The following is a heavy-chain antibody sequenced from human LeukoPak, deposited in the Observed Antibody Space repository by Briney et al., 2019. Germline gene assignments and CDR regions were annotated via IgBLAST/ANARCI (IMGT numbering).Heavy chain of an antibody. CDR1: GFTFSSYA. D-gene: IGHD2-2*01. Sequence: GGSLRLSCAASGFTFSSYAMHWVRQAPGKGLEWVAVISYDGSNKYYADSVKGRFTISRDNSKNTLYLQMNSLRAEDTAVYYCARSYCSSRCPNDYWGPGTLVTVS. J-gene: IGHJ4*02. CDR2: ISYDGSNK. CDR3: ARSYCSSRCPNDY. V-gene: IGHV3-30-3*01.